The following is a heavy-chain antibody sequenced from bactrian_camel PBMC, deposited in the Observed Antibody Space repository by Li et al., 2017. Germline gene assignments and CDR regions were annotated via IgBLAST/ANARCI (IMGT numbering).Heavy chain of an antibody. CDR3: TKRAVDTWSGSWYYD. D-gene: IGHD6*01. CDR1: GFTFSGYW. V-gene: IGHV3S1*01. Sequence: HVQLVESGGDLVQPGGSLTLSCTASGFTFSGYWMYWVRQTPAKGLEWVSGVASNGGSTEYADSIVGRFAISHDNAESTVYLEMNSLRTEDTAMYYCTKRAVDTWSGSWYYDWGQGTQVTVS. J-gene: IGHJ4*01. CDR2: VASNGGST.